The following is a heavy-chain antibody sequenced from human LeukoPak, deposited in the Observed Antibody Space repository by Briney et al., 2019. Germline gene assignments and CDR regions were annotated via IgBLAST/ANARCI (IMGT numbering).Heavy chain of an antibody. J-gene: IGHJ4*02. CDR1: GFTFSSHD. CDR2: TSGSDGRT. V-gene: IGHV3-23*01. CDR3: AKSLTGTNSPFDY. D-gene: IGHD1-20*01. Sequence: PGGSLRLSCAASGFTFSSHDMSWVRQAPGKGLEWVSTTSGSDGRTYYADSVKGRFTISRDNSKNTVYLQMNSLRADDTALYYCAKSLTGTNSPFDYWGKGTLVTVSS.